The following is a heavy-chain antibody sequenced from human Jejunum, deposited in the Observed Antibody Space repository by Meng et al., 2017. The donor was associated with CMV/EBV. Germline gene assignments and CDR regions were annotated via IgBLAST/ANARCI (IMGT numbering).Heavy chain of an antibody. CDR3: ARVPAELGSSSDWYYFDY. V-gene: IGHV5-51*01. CDR1: NYW. CDR2: IYPGDSDT. D-gene: IGHD6-13*01. J-gene: IGHJ4*02. Sequence: NYWVAWVRQMPGRGLEWMGIIYPGDSDTRYSPSFQGQVTISADESTNSAYLQWRSLKASDTAIYYCARVPAELGSSSDWYYFDYWGQGTLVTVSS.